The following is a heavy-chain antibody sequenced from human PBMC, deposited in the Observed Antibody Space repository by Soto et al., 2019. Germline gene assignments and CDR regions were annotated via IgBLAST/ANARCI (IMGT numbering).Heavy chain of an antibody. Sequence: QVQLQESGPGLVKPSGTLSLTCAVSGGSISSSNWWSWVRQPPGKGLDWIGEIYHSGNTNYNPSLKSRFTMAVDKSRNQFSLKLSSVTAADTAVYYCARRWGEGRVDYWGQGTLVTVSS. CDR3: ARRWGEGRVDY. D-gene: IGHD3-10*01. J-gene: IGHJ4*02. CDR2: IYHSGNT. V-gene: IGHV4-4*02. CDR1: GGSISSSNW.